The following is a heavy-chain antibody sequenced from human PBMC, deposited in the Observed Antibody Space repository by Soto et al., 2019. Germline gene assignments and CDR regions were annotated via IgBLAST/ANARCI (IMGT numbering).Heavy chain of an antibody. D-gene: IGHD5-18*01. V-gene: IGHV1-46*01. CDR3: ASGGYTYGFSAMDD. Sequence: VQVSFKASVWIFRKSYIHWLRPASGQGLEWMGLINPSGYSTDDAQTCQGRVTVTKDTSTSTVYMELSSLRSEDTAGYYCASGGYTYGFSAMDDWGPGTTVTVSS. CDR1: VWIFRKSY. J-gene: IGHJ6*02. CDR2: INPSGYST.